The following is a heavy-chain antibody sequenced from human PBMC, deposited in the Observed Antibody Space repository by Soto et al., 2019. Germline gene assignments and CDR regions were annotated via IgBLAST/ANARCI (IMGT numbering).Heavy chain of an antibody. Sequence: ASVQVSCKTSGYNFTNYYMHWVRQAPGQGLEWMGIIHPNVGSTSYAQQFQGRVTMTRDTSTGTAYMELSSLRSEETAGYYCARPTPLGTTGAFDSWGKGTLVTASS. CDR1: GYNFTNYY. J-gene: IGHJ4*02. CDR2: IHPNVGST. D-gene: IGHD1-1*01. CDR3: ARPTPLGTTGAFDS. V-gene: IGHV1-46*01.